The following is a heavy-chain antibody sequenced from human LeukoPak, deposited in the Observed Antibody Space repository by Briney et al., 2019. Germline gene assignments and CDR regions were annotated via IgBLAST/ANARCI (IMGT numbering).Heavy chain of an antibody. Sequence: SETLSLTCTVSGGSISSYYWSWIRQPAGKGLEWIGRIYTSGSTNYNPSLKSRVTMSVDTSKNQFSLKLSSVTAADTAVYYCARDGHLGPSYYYDSSGYPAYYGMDVWGQGTTVTVSS. CDR2: IYTSGST. CDR3: ARDGHLGPSYYYDSSGYPAYYGMDV. V-gene: IGHV4-4*07. J-gene: IGHJ6*02. CDR1: GGSISSYY. D-gene: IGHD3-22*01.